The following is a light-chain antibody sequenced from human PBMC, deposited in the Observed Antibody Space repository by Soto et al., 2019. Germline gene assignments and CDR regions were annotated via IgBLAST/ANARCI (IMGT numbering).Light chain of an antibody. J-gene: IGLJ2*01. CDR1: SSDVGGYNY. V-gene: IGLV2-14*01. CDR2: DVS. CDR3: SSYTSSITPHVV. Sequence: QSALTQPASVSGSPGQSITISCTGTSSDVGGYNYVSWYQQYPGKAPKLMIYDVSNRPSGVSNRFSGSKSGNSASLTISGHQAEDEADYYCSSYTSSITPHVVFGGGTKLTVL.